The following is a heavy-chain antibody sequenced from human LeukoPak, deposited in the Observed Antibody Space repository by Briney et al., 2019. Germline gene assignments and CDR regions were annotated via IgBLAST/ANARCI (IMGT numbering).Heavy chain of an antibody. V-gene: IGHV1-2*02. Sequence: ASVKVSCKASGYTFTGYYMHWVRQAPGQGLEWMGWINPNSGGTNYAQKFQGRVTMTRDTSISTAYMELSRLRPDDTAVYYCARDSVLLWFGDPSGTYDYWGQGTLVTVSS. CDR3: ARDSVLLWFGDPSGTYDY. CDR2: INPNSGGT. CDR1: GYTFTGYY. D-gene: IGHD3-10*01. J-gene: IGHJ4*02.